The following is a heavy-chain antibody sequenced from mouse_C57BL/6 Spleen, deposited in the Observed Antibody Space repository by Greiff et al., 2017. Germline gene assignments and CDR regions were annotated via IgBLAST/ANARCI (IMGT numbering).Heavy chain of an antibody. CDR2: IRSKSNNYAT. D-gene: IGHD2-3*01. V-gene: IGHV10-1*01. J-gene: IGHJ4*01. CDR3: VRQGIYDGYLYAMDY. CDR1: GFSFNTYA. Sequence: EVMLVESGGGLVQPKGSLKLSCAASGFSFNTYAMNWVRQAPGKGLEWVARIRSKSNNYATYYADSVKDRFTISRDDSESMLYLQMNNLKTEDTAMYYCVRQGIYDGYLYAMDYWGQGTSVTVSS.